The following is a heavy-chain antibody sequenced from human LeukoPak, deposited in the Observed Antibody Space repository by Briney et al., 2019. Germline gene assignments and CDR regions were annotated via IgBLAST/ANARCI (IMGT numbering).Heavy chain of an antibody. J-gene: IGHJ5*02. D-gene: IGHD1-26*01. CDR1: GFTFSSYS. Sequence: PGGSLRLSCAASGFTFSSYSMNWVRQAPGKGLEWVSSISSSSSYIYYADSVKGRFTISRDNAKNSLYLQMNSLRAEDTAVCYCARTGAWNNWFDPWGQGTLVTVSS. V-gene: IGHV3-21*01. CDR3: ARTGAWNNWFDP. CDR2: ISSSSSYI.